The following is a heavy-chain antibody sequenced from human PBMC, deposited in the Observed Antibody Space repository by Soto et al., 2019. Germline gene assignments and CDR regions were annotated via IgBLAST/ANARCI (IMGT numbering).Heavy chain of an antibody. V-gene: IGHV3-21*01. CDR3: ARCTHYDSSGSLGY. J-gene: IGHJ4*02. D-gene: IGHD3-22*01. CDR2: ISSSSSYI. CDR1: GFTFSSYI. Sequence: PGGSLRLSWAASGFTFSSYIMNWVRQAPGKGLEWVSSISSSSSYIYYADSVKGRFTISRDNAKNSLYLQMNSLRAEDTAVYYCARCTHYDSSGSLGYWGQGTLVTVSS.